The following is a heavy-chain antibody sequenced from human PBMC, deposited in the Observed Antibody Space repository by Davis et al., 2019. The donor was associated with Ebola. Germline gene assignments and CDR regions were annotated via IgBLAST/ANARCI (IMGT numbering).Heavy chain of an antibody. CDR2: ISGSGGST. CDR3: AKDLYFEDIVVIPAAIGAFDI. D-gene: IGHD2-2*01. Sequence: GESLKISCAASGFTFSSYAMSWVLQAPGKGLEWGSAISGSGGSTYYADSVKGRFTISRDNSKNTLYLQMNRLRAEDTAVYYCAKDLYFEDIVVIPAAIGAFDIWGQGTMVTVSS. V-gene: IGHV3-23*01. CDR1: GFTFSSYA. J-gene: IGHJ3*02.